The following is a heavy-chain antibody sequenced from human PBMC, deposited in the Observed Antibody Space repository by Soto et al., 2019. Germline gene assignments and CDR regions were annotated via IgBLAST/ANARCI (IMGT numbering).Heavy chain of an antibody. J-gene: IGHJ4*02. CDR1: GFTFSNYA. D-gene: IGHD1-26*01. V-gene: IGHV3-23*01. CDR2: ISVSGGDT. Sequence: PGGSLRLSCAASGFTFSNYAMSWVRQAPGKGLEWVSSISVSGGDTYYADSLKGRFTISRDNSKNTLYLQMNSLRAEDTALYYCEKDQWELRFWGQGTLVTVSS. CDR3: EKDQWELRF.